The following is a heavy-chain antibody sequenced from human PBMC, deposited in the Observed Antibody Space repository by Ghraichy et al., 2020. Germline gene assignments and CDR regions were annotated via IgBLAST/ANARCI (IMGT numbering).Heavy chain of an antibody. CDR2: IYHSGRT. V-gene: IGHV4-4*02. CDR1: GGSISSSSW. J-gene: IGHJ6*02. CDR3: ARAQRPLWANYYYYGMDV. Sequence: SETLSLTCAVSGGSISSSSWWSWVRQPPGKGLEWIGEIYHSGRTNYNPSLKSRVTISAAKSKNQFFLKLSSVTAADTAVYYCARAQRPLWANYYYYGMDVWGQGTTVTVSS. D-gene: IGHD3-10*01.